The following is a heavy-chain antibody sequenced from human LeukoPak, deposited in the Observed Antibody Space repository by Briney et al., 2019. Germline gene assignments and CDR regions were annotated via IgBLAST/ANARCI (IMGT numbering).Heavy chain of an antibody. V-gene: IGHV3-23*01. CDR1: GLTFNGYA. CDR3: ARWFLGLDV. D-gene: IGHD3-10*01. J-gene: IGHJ6*02. Sequence: GGSLRLSCAASGLTFNGYAIIWVRQAPGKGLEWVSGISGRGGHTDYADSVKGRFTISRDNSKNTVSLQMNSLRAEDTAVYYCARWFLGLDVWGQGTTVTVSS. CDR2: ISGRGGHT.